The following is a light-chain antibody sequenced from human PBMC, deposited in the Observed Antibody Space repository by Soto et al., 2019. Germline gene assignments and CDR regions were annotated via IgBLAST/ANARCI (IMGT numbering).Light chain of an antibody. CDR1: QSVSNY. CDR2: DES. J-gene: IGKJ1*01. V-gene: IGKV3-11*01. CDR3: QHRSNWWM. Sequence: EIVLTQSPATLSLSPGERATLSCRASQSVSNYLAWYQQKPGHTPRLLIYDESNGATGIPARCSVRGSGTDFTRTISSLEPEGFAVCYCQHRSNWWMVGQGTKVEIK.